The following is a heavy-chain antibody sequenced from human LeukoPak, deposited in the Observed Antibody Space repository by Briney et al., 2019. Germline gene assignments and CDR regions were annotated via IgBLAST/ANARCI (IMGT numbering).Heavy chain of an antibody. V-gene: IGHV1-18*01. CDR2: ISAYNGIT. CDR1: GYTFTSYG. J-gene: IGHJ4*02. Sequence: ASVKVSCKASGYTFTSYGISWVRQAPGQRLESMGWISAYNGITNYAQKLQGRVTMTTDTSTSTAYMELRSLRSDDTAVYYCASDLYGSGSYSFDYWGQGTLVTVSS. CDR3: ASDLYGSGSYSFDY. D-gene: IGHD3-10*01.